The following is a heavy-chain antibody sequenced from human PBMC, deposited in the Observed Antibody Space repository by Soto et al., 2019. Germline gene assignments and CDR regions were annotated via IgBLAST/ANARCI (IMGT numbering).Heavy chain of an antibody. CDR1: GFTFGDYA. D-gene: IGHD3-16*01. Sequence: GGSLRLSCTASGFTFGDYAMSWFRQAPGKGLEWVGFIRSKAYGGTTEYAASVKGRFTISRDDSKSIAYLQMNSLKTEDTAVYYCTRDPLITFGGVIRHAFDIWGQGTMVTVSS. CDR3: TRDPLITFGGVIRHAFDI. J-gene: IGHJ3*02. V-gene: IGHV3-49*03. CDR2: IRSKAYGGTT.